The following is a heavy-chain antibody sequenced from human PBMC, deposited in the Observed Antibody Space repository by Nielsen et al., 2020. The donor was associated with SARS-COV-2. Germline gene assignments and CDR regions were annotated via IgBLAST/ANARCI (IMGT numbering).Heavy chain of an antibody. CDR3: AKDDGDYEYFQH. CDR2: ISGTADST. CDR1: GFTFSSYS. D-gene: IGHD4-17*01. V-gene: IGHV3-23*01. Sequence: GESLKISCAASGFTFSSYSMNWFRQTPGKGLEWISTISGTADSTYYADSVKGRFTISRDNSKNTLYLQMNSLRAEDTAVYYCAKDDGDYEYFQHWGQGTLVTVSS. J-gene: IGHJ1*01.